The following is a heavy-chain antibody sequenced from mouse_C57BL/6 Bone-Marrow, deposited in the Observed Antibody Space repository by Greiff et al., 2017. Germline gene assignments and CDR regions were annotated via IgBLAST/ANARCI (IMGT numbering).Heavy chain of an antibody. V-gene: IGHV14-4*01. CDR3: TTYYGSSYWYFDV. CDR2: IDPENGDT. J-gene: IGHJ1*03. D-gene: IGHD1-1*01. CDR1: GFNIKDDY. Sequence: VQLQQSGAELVRPGASVKLSCTASGFNIKDDYMHWVKQRPEQGLEWIGWIDPENGDTASASKFQGKATITAATSSNTSYLQLSSLTSEDTAVYYCTTYYGSSYWYFDVWGTGTTVTVSS.